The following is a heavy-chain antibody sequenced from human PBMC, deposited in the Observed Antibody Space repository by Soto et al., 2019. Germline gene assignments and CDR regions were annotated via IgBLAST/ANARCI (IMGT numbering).Heavy chain of an antibody. CDR2: IIPIFGTA. V-gene: IGHV1-69*13. J-gene: IGHJ5*02. CDR3: ASDSRFAVAGTSSGWFDP. Sequence: VASVKVSCKASGGTFSSYAISWVRQAPGQGLEWMGGIIPIFGTANYAQKFQGRVTITADESTSTAYMELSSLRSEDTAVYYCASDSRFAVAGTSSGWFDPWGQGTLVTVSS. D-gene: IGHD6-13*01. CDR1: GGTFSSYA.